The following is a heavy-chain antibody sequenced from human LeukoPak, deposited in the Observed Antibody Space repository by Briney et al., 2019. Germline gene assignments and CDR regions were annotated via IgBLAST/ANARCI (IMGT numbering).Heavy chain of an antibody. CDR2: IYSGGNT. CDR3: ARARPSDWYYFDY. Sequence: GGSLRLSCAASGFTFSSSAMSWVRQVPGKGLEWVSIIYSGGNTYYADSVKGRFTISRDNSKNTLYLQMNSLRAEDTAVYYCARARPSDWYYFDYWGQGTLVTVYS. CDR1: GFTFSSSA. V-gene: IGHV3-53*01. J-gene: IGHJ4*02. D-gene: IGHD6-19*01.